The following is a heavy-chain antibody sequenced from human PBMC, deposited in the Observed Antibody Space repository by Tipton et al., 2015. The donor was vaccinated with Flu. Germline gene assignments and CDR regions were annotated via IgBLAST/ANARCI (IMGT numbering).Heavy chain of an antibody. Sequence: SLRLSCATSGFTFSSYAMSWVRQAPGKGLEWVSAINPTSDSIYYTDSVKGRFTISRDNSKNTLYLQMNSLRAEDTALYYCAKKHRREGVAFDIWGQGTMVTVSS. CDR1: GFTFSSYA. CDR2: INPTSDSI. V-gene: IGHV3-23*01. D-gene: IGHD1-14*01. CDR3: AKKHRREGVAFDI. J-gene: IGHJ3*02.